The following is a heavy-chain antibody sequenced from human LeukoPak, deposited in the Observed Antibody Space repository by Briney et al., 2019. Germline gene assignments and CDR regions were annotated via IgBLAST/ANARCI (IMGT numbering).Heavy chain of an antibody. CDR1: GGSFSGHY. V-gene: IGHV4-34*01. D-gene: IGHD2-15*01. CDR2: INHSGST. Sequence: SETLSLTCAVYGGSFSGHYWSWIRQPPGKGLEWIGEINHSGSTNYNPSLKSRVTISVDTSKNQFSLKLSSVTAADTAVYYCARARAVRYCSGGSCHNNFDYWGQGTLVTVSS. J-gene: IGHJ4*02. CDR3: ARARAVRYCSGGSCHNNFDY.